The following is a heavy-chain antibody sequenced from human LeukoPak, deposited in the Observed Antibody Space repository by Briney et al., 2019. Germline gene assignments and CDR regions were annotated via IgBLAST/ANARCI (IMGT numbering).Heavy chain of an antibody. CDR3: AKDRTPVAVTGTLGY. Sequence: GRSLRLSCEASGFTFDDYGMHWVRQAPGKGLEWVSGISWNSGNIDYADSVKGRFTISRDNAKNSLYLQMNSLRAEDTALYYCAKDRTPVAVTGTLGYWGQGTLVTVSS. D-gene: IGHD6-19*01. CDR2: ISWNSGNI. V-gene: IGHV3-9*01. J-gene: IGHJ4*02. CDR1: GFTFDDYG.